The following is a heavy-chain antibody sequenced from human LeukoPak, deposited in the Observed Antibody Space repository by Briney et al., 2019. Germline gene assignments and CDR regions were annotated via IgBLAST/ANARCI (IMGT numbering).Heavy chain of an antibody. CDR1: GFAFDSYA. D-gene: IGHD3-22*01. Sequence: GGSVRLSCAASGFAFDSYAMSWVRQAPGKGLEWVSAIRGSGGSTYYADSVKGRFTISRDNSKNTLYLQMNSLRAEDTAVYYCAKDDYDSSGYYFGYWGQGTLVTVSS. CDR3: AKDDYDSSGYYFGY. CDR2: IRGSGGST. V-gene: IGHV3-23*01. J-gene: IGHJ4*02.